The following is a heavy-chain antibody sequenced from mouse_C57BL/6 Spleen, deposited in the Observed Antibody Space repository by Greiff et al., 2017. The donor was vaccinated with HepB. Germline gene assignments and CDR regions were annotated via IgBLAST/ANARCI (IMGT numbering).Heavy chain of an antibody. J-gene: IGHJ4*01. V-gene: IGHV1-80*01. CDR2: IYPGDGDT. D-gene: IGHD1-1*01. CDR1: GYAFSSYW. Sequence: VKLMESGAELVKPGASVKISCKASGYAFSSYWMNWVKQRPGKGLEWIGQIYPGDGDTNYNGKFKGKATLTADKSSSTAYMQLSSLTSEDSAVFFCARALYSASSYDYAMDSWGQGTSVTVSS. CDR3: ARALYSASSYDYAMDS.